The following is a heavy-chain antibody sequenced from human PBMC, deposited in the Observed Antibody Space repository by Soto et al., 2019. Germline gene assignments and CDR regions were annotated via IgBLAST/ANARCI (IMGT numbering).Heavy chain of an antibody. CDR2: ISYDGVNQ. Sequence: GGSLRLSCAASGFPFSSYTMHWVRQAPGKGLEWVAVISYDGVNQYYADSVKGRFTFSRDNSKNTLYLQMNSLRTEDTALYYCVRAPSGSYPEFDYWGQGTLVTVSS. D-gene: IGHD1-26*01. CDR3: VRAPSGSYPEFDY. J-gene: IGHJ4*02. CDR1: GFPFSSYT. V-gene: IGHV3-30-3*01.